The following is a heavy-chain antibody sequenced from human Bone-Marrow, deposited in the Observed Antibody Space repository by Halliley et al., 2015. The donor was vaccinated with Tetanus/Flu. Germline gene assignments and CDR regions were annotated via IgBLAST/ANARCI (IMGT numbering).Heavy chain of an antibody. CDR2: VYPSNSDP. D-gene: IGHD6-19*01. J-gene: IGHJ4*02. CDR3: ARRGLYSSGWYDY. Sequence: EWGGLVYPSNSDPRYTPPFQGPVTISPARSIGPASLQWSSLKASDTAIYYCARRGLYSSGWYDYWGQGTLVTVSS. V-gene: IGHV5-51*01.